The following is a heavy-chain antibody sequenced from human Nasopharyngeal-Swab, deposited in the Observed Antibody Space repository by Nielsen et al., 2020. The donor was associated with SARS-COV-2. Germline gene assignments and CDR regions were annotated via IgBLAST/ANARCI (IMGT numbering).Heavy chain of an antibody. CDR2: ISASGGST. D-gene: IGHD3-10*01. V-gene: IGHV3-23*01. Sequence: GGSLRLSCIASGFTFNIYAMAWVRRTPGRGLQWVSGISASGGSTYYTDYVKGRFAVSRDNSRTTRYLQMHSLRVEDTALYYCAKDDVVRGDAFDIWGQGTMVTVSS. CDR3: AKDDVVRGDAFDI. J-gene: IGHJ3*02. CDR1: GFTFNIYA.